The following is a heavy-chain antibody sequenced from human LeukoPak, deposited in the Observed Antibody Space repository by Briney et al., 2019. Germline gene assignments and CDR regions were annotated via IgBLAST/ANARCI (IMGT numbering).Heavy chain of an antibody. D-gene: IGHD2-2*01. J-gene: IGHJ4*02. CDR2: IRSKAYGGTT. CDR1: GSTFGDYA. V-gene: IGHV3-49*03. Sequence: GGSLRLSCTASGSTFGDYAMSWFRQAPGKGLEWVGFIRSKAYGGTTEYAASVKGRFTISRDDSKSIAYLQMNSLKTEDKAVYYCTRVRGYQPTESNWGQGTLVTVSS. CDR3: TRVRGYQPTESN.